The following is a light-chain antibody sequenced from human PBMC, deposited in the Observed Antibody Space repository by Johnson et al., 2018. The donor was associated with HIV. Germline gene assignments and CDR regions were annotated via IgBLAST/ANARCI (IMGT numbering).Light chain of an antibody. CDR1: SSNVGNNY. V-gene: IGLV1-51*02. CDR3: GTWGSSLSAGV. Sequence: QSVLTQPPSVSAAPGQKVTIYCSGSSSNVGNNYVSWYQQLPGTAPKLLIYENNKRPSGIPDRFSGSKSGTSATLGITGLQTGDEADYYCGTWGSSLSAGVFGTVTKVTVL. J-gene: IGLJ1*01. CDR2: ENN.